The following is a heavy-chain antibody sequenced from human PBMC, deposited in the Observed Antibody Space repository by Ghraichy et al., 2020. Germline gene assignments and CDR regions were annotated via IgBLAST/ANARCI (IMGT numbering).Heavy chain of an antibody. CDR1: GFTFSRYW. CDR2: INSDGIIT. V-gene: IGHV3-74*01. J-gene: IGHJ6*02. D-gene: IGHD5-24*01. CDR3: ARDRGDGVNYYYGMDV. Sequence: LSLTCAASGFTFSRYWMHWVRQAPGKGLVWVSRINSDGIITNYADSVKGRFTISRDNAKNTLYLQMNSLRAEDTAVYYCARDRGDGVNYYYGMDVWGQGTTVTVSS.